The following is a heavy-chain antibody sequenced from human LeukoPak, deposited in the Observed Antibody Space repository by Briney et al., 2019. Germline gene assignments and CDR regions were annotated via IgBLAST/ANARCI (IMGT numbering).Heavy chain of an antibody. CDR2: ISWNSGSI. D-gene: IGHD6-19*01. Sequence: SLRLSCAASGFTFDDYAMHWVRQAPGKGLEWVSGISWNSGSIGYADSVKGRFTISRDNAKNSLYLQMNSLRAEDTALYYCAKGQNIAVAGNIDYWGQGTLVTVSS. J-gene: IGHJ4*02. V-gene: IGHV3-9*01. CDR1: GFTFDDYA. CDR3: AKGQNIAVAGNIDY.